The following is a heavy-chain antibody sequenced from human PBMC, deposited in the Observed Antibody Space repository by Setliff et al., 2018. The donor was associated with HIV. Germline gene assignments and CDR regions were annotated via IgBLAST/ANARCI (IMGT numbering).Heavy chain of an antibody. CDR1: GYTFTSYH. CDR3: ARGAPGRSCSGGSCSYFDY. Sequence: ASVKVSCKASGYTFTSYHINWVRQATGQGPEWMGWLNPTSGNTGSAQRFQGRVTMTRNTSISIAYMELSNLRSEDTAVYYCARGAPGRSCSGGSCSYFDYWGQGTLVTVSS. J-gene: IGHJ4*02. V-gene: IGHV1-8*02. CDR2: LNPTSGNT. D-gene: IGHD2-15*01.